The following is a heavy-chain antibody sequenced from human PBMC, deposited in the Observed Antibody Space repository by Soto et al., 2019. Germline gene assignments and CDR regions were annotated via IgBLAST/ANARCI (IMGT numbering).Heavy chain of an antibody. J-gene: IGHJ1*01. CDR1: EFTFSSYV. D-gene: IGHD3-3*01. V-gene: IGHV3-23*01. CDR2: ISRSGGNT. CDR3: AIFFLLYGEYSDVYYF. Sequence: GGSLRLSCAASEFTFSSYVMSLVRQAPGRGLEWVSSISRSGGNTYYADSAKGRFTISRDNSKNTLYLQMNSLRAEDTAVHYCAIFFLLYGEYSDVYYF.